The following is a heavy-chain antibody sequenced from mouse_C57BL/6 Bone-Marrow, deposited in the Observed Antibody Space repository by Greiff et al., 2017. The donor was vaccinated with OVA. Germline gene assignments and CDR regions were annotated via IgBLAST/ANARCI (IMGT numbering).Heavy chain of an antibody. J-gene: IGHJ4*01. CDR3: AIYYSNWGFAMDY. CDR1: GYTFTSYG. V-gene: IGHV1-81*01. D-gene: IGHD2-5*01. Sequence: QVQLQQSGAELARPGASVKLSCKASGYTFTSYGISWVKQRTGQGLEWIGEIYPRSGNTYYNEKFKGKATLTADKSSSTAYMELRSLTSEDSAVYFCAIYYSNWGFAMDYWGQGTSVTGSS. CDR2: IYPRSGNT.